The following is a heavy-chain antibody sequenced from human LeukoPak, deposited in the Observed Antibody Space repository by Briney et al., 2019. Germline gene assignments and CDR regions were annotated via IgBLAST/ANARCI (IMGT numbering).Heavy chain of an antibody. D-gene: IGHD3-9*01. CDR1: GYTFTSYG. Sequence: GASVKVPCKASGYTFTSYGISWVRQAPGQGLEWMGWISAYNGNTNYAQKLQGRVTMTTDTSTSTAYMELRSLRSDDTAVYYCATKRYFDWSGGLGWGQGTLVTVSS. CDR3: ATKRYFDWSGGLG. J-gene: IGHJ4*02. CDR2: ISAYNGNT. V-gene: IGHV1-18*01.